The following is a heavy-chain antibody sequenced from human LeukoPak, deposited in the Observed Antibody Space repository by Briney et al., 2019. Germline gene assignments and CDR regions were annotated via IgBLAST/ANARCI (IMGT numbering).Heavy chain of an antibody. CDR3: ARDNGAIRAYYYHGMDV. J-gene: IGHJ6*02. CDR2: IYHSGSI. CDR1: GGSISSRNW. D-gene: IGHD2-8*01. Sequence: SETLSLTCAVSGGSISSRNWWSWVRQPPGKGLEWIGEIYHSGSINYNPSLKSRVTISVDKSKNQLSLRLTSVTAVDTAVYYCARDNGAIRAYYYHGMDVWGQGTTVTVSS. V-gene: IGHV4-4*02.